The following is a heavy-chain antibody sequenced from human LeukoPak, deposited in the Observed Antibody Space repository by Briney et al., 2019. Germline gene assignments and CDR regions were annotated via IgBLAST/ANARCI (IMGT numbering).Heavy chain of an antibody. CDR1: GFTFSSYS. V-gene: IGHV3-21*01. J-gene: IGHJ4*02. Sequence: KTGGSPRLSCAASGFTFSSYSMNWVRQAPGKGLEWVSSISSSSSYIYYADSVKGRFTISRDNAKNSLYLQMNSLRAKDAAVYYCARMRNSGFDYWGQGTLVTVSS. CDR2: ISSSSSYI. D-gene: IGHD3-10*01. CDR3: ARMRNSGFDY.